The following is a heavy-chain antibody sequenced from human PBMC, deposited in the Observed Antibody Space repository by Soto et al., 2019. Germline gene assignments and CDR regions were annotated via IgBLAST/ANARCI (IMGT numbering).Heavy chain of an antibody. D-gene: IGHD3-22*01. CDR2: TSSDGGDE. V-gene: IGHV3-30*18. CDR3: AKAGYYDRSGYYYYFHY. J-gene: IGHJ4*02. Sequence: GGSLRLSCAASGFPFSACGMHWVRQAPGKGLEWVADTSSDGGDEHYADSVKGRFTISRDNSKNSLYLQMDSLRAEETAVYYCAKAGYYDRSGYYYYFHYWGQGTLVTVSS. CDR1: GFPFSACG.